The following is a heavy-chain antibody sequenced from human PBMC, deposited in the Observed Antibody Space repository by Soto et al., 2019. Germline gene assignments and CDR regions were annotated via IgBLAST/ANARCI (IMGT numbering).Heavy chain of an antibody. J-gene: IGHJ6*02. D-gene: IGHD3-10*01. V-gene: IGHV3-7*04. Sequence: EVQLVESGGGLVQPGGSLRLSCAASGFTFNTYWMTWVRQAPEKGLEWVANIKQDGSETYYVDSVKGRFTISRDNAKNSLYLQMHPLRAEDTAVYYCARDPPYRSGTSQNYGMDVWGQGTTVIVSS. CDR3: ARDPPYRSGTSQNYGMDV. CDR2: IKQDGSET. CDR1: GFTFNTYW.